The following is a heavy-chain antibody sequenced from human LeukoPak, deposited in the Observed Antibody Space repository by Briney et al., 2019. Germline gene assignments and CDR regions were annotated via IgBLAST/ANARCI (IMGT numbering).Heavy chain of an antibody. CDR2: IYDSGST. J-gene: IGHJ1*01. CDR1: GGSTSRYY. CDR3: ARLPGIAAV. V-gene: IGHV4-59*08. Sequence: SETLSLTCTVSGGSTSRYYWSWIRQPPGRSLEWIGYIYDSGSTAYNPSLKSRGTISIDTSYNRFSLTLTSVTAAATAVYFCARLPGIAAVWGQGTLVIVSS. D-gene: IGHD6-13*01.